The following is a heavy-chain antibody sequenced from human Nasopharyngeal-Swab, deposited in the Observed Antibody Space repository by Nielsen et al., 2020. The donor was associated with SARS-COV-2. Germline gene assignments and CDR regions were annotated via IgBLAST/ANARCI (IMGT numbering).Heavy chain of an antibody. Sequence: GGSLRLSCAASGFTFSTYTIHWVRQAPGKGLEWVAVISSDGRNTYYADSVKGRSAISRDNSRSTMYLQMINLRTEDTATYFCARDSAYCSSTGCRRNSFFYYMDVWGKGTTVTVSS. CDR2: ISSDGRNT. V-gene: IGHV3-30*09. CDR3: ARDSAYCSSTGCRRNSFFYYMDV. J-gene: IGHJ6*03. D-gene: IGHD2-2*01. CDR1: GFTFSTYT.